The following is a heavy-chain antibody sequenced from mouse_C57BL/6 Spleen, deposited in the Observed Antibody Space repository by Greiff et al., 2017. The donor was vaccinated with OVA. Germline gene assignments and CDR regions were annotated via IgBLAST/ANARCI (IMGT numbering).Heavy chain of an antibody. CDR2: ISSGGSYT. D-gene: IGHD3-2*02. CDR3: ARHWAQARPFDY. Sequence: EVKLVESGGDLVKPGGSLKLSCAASGFTFSSYGMSWVRQTPDKRLEWVATISSGGSYTYYPDSVKGRFTISRDNAKNTLYLQMSSLKSEDTAMYYCARHWAQARPFDYWGQGTTLTVSS. V-gene: IGHV5-6*01. J-gene: IGHJ2*01. CDR1: GFTFSSYG.